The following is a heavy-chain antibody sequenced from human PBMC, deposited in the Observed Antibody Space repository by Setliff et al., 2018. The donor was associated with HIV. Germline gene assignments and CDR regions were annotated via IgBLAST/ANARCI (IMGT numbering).Heavy chain of an antibody. CDR3: AREYSFGSNLDS. CDR1: GFTSSNHV. V-gene: IGHV3-30*01. J-gene: IGHJ4*02. Sequence: PGGSLRLSCVASGFTSSNHVLHWVRQAPGRGLEWVAAISHDGSTQYYADSLMGRFTISRDNSKNMIYLQLNNLRTEDTGVYYCAREYSFGSNLDSWGQGTLVTVSS. D-gene: IGHD5-18*01. CDR2: ISHDGSTQ.